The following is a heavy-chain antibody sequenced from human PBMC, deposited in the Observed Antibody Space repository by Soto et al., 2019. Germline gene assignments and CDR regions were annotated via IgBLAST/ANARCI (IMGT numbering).Heavy chain of an antibody. CDR2: ISWNSGSI. CDR3: AQDKVGVYYYFYMDV. D-gene: IGHD3-10*01. V-gene: IGHV3-9*01. J-gene: IGHJ6*03. Sequence: EVQLVESGGGLVQPGRSLRLSCAASGFTFDDYAMHWVRHAPGKGLEWVSGISWNSGSIGYADSVKGRFTISRDNAKNSLYLQMNSLRAEDTALYYCAQDKVGVYYYFYMDVWGKGTTLTVSS. CDR1: GFTFDDYA.